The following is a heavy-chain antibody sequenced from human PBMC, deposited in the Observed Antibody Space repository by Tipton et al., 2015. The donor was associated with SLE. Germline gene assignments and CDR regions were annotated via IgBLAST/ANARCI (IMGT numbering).Heavy chain of an antibody. CDR3: ARVGGAANFDS. V-gene: IGHV4-31*03. CDR2: IYKNGSP. CDR1: SGSVSSGSYY. J-gene: IGHJ4*02. Sequence: TLSLTCTVSSGSVSSGSYYWSWVRQHPGKGLEWIGYIYKNGSPYYNPSLKSRLTFSLDTSENQFSLRLTSVTAADTAVYYCARVGGAANFDSWGQGTLVTVSS. D-gene: IGHD3-16*01.